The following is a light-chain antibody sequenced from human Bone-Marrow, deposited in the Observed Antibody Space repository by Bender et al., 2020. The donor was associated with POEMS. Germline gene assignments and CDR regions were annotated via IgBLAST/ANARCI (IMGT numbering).Light chain of an antibody. CDR1: SSDVGRYNL. CDR3: CSYAGGYSWV. CDR2: EVS. V-gene: IGLV2-23*02. J-gene: IGLJ3*02. Sequence: QTALTQPASVSGSLGQSITISCTGTSSDVGRYNLVSWYQHHPGKAPKLLIYEVSKRPSGVSNRFSGSKSGNTASLTISGLQAEDEADYYCCSYAGGYSWVFGGGTKLTVL.